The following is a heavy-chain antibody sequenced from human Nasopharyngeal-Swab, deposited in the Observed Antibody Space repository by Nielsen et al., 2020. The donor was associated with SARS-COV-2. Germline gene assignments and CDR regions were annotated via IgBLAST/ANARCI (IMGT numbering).Heavy chain of an antibody. CDR2: INAGNGNT. CDR3: ARDQYYDFWSGYSRGLDWFDP. V-gene: IGHV1-3*01. Sequence: WVRQAPGQRLEWMGWINAGNGNTKYSQKFQGRVTITRDTSASTAYMELSSLRSEDTAVYYCARDQYYDFWSGYSRGLDWFDPWGQGTLVTVSS. J-gene: IGHJ5*02. D-gene: IGHD3-3*01.